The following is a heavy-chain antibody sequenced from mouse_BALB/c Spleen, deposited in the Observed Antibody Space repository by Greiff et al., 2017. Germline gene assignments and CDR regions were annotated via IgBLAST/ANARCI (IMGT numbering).Heavy chain of an antibody. V-gene: IGHV5-6-2*01. Sequence: EVKLVESGGGLVKLGGSLKLSCAASGFTFSSYYMSWVRQTPEKRLELVAAINSNGGSTYYPDTVKGRFTISRDNAKNTLYLQMSSLKSEDTALYYCARHEDYRYDGWFAYWGQGTLVTVSA. CDR2: INSNGGST. CDR1: GFTFSSYY. CDR3: ARHEDYRYDGWFAY. J-gene: IGHJ3*01. D-gene: IGHD2-14*01.